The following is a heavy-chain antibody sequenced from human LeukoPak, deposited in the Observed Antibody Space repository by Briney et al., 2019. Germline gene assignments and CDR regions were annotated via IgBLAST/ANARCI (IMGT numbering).Heavy chain of an antibody. CDR3: AKDLGRYRNNYFDY. CDR1: VFTFNSYA. J-gene: IGHJ4*02. V-gene: IGHV3-23*01. Sequence: GGSLRLSCAASVFTFNSYAMSWVRQAPEKGLEWVATISGSGGGTYYADSVKGRFTISRDDSKNTLYLQMNSLRAEDTAVYYCAKDLGRYRNNYFDYWGQGTLITVSS. CDR2: ISGSGGGT. D-gene: IGHD1-26*01.